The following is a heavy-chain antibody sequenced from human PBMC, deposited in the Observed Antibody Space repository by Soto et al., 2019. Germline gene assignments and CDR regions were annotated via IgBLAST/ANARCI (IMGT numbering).Heavy chain of an antibody. CDR1: GGSMTGGGQY. V-gene: IGHV4-31*03. J-gene: IGHJ6*02. Sequence: PSETLSRTCTVTGGSMTGGGQYWTGIRHRPGEGLEWFGYINHRGSLYYNPSLKSRVSMSVDTSKNQFSLNLSSVTAADTAVYYCARELPQRQGRNMDVWGQGTTVTAP. CDR2: INHRGSL. D-gene: IGHD1-1*01. CDR3: ARELPQRQGRNMDV.